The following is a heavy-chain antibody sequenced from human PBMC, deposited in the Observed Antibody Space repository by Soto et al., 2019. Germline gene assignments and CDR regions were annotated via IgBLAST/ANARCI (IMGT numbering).Heavy chain of an antibody. D-gene: IGHD6-25*01. CDR3: ATATISPVSATLYLSGMDV. CDR2: IMPVFHTT. J-gene: IGHJ6*02. V-gene: IGHV1-69*01. CDR1: GGTFNNFA. Sequence: QVQLVQSGAEVKKPGSSVKVSCQASGGTFNNFAFTWVRQAPGQGLEWLGGIMPVFHTTNIAQTFQDRITVTADDFTTTVYMEMTSLRYDDTAVYYCATATISPVSATLYLSGMDVWGQGTTITVSS.